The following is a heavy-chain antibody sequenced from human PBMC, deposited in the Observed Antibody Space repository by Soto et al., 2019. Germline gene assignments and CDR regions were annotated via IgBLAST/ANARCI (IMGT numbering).Heavy chain of an antibody. Sequence: QVQLVESGGGVVQPGRSLRLSCAAYGFTFSSYGMHWVRQAPGKGLEWVAIISYDGSNKYYADSVRGRFNISRDNSKTTLYLQMNSLRVEDTAVYYCAKVRRIQLCSPLRLQSYYGMDGWGQGTTVTVSS. V-gene: IGHV3-30*18. J-gene: IGHJ6*02. D-gene: IGHD5-18*01. CDR1: GFTFSSYG. CDR3: AKVRRIQLCSPLRLQSYYGMDG. CDR2: ISYDGSNK.